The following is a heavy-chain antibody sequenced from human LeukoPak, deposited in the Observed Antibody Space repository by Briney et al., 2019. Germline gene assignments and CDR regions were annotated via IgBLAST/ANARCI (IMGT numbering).Heavy chain of an antibody. J-gene: IGHJ6*03. D-gene: IGHD3-3*01. CDR1: GGTFSSYA. Sequence: SVKVSCKXSGGTFSSYAISWVRQAPGQGLEWMGGIIPIFGTANYSQKLKGRVTITADESTSTAYMELSSLRSEDTAVYYCAGGYDFWSGSPYYYYYMDVWGKGTTVTVSS. CDR3: AGGYDFWSGSPYYYYYMDV. CDR2: IIPIFGTA. V-gene: IGHV1-69*13.